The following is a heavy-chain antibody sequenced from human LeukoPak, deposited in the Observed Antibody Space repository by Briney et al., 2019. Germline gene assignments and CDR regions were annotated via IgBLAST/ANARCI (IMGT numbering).Heavy chain of an antibody. CDR1: GGSISSSTNW. V-gene: IGHV4-4*02. J-gene: IGHJ5*02. CDR2: IYHSGGT. D-gene: IGHD2/OR15-2a*01. CDR3: ARVFSYPLRAPFDP. Sequence: SGTLSLTCAVSGGSISSSTNWWSWVRQPPGKGLEWIGEIYHSGGTNYNPSLKSRITISVDKSQNQFSLKVNSLTAADTAVYYCARVFSYPLRAPFDPWGQGTLVTVSS.